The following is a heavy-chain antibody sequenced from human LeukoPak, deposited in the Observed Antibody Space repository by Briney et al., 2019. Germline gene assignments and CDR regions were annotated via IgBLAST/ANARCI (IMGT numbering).Heavy chain of an antibody. V-gene: IGHV4-4*07. CDR3: ARGIRIAVAGIWFDP. D-gene: IGHD6-19*01. CDR1: GGSISSYY. CDR2: IYTSGST. Sequence: SETLSLTCTVSGGSISSYYWSWIRQPAVKGLEWIGRIYTSGSTNYNPSLKSRVTMSVDTSKNQFSLKLSSVTAADTAVYYCARGIRIAVAGIWFDPWGQGTLVTVSS. J-gene: IGHJ5*02.